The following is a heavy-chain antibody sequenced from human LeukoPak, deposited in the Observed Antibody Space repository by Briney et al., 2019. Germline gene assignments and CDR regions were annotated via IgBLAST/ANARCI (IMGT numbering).Heavy chain of an antibody. Sequence: GGSLRLSCAASGFTFSNYAMSWVRQAPGKGLEWVSGLSASGAYTYYADSVKGRFTISRDNYKNTLYMQMNSLRAEDTAVYYCAKKIGDSGATDAFDIWGQGTMVTVSS. V-gene: IGHV3-23*01. CDR3: AKKIGDSGATDAFDI. CDR1: GFTFSNYA. J-gene: IGHJ3*02. D-gene: IGHD6-25*01. CDR2: LSASGAYT.